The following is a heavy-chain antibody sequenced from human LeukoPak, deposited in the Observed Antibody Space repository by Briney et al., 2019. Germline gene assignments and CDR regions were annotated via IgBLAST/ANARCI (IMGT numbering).Heavy chain of an antibody. CDR3: ARGPVGYCSSTSCYPDYYYGMDV. CDR2: IYYSGST. J-gene: IGHJ6*02. CDR1: GGSISSYY. Sequence: SETLSLTCTVSGGSISSYYWSWIRQPPGKGLEWIGYIYYSGSTNYNPSLKSRVTISVDTSKNQFSLKLRSVTAADTAVYYCARGPVGYCSSTSCYPDYYYGMDVWGQGTTVTVSS. D-gene: IGHD2-2*01. V-gene: IGHV4-59*01.